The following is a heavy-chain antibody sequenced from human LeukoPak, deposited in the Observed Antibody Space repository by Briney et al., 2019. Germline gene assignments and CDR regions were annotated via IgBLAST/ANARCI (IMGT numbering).Heavy chain of an antibody. CDR2: IYYSGST. Sequence: SETLSLTCTVSGGSISSSSYYWSWIRQPPGKGLEWIGYIYYSGSTNYNPSLKSRVTISVDTSKNQFSLKLSSVTAADTAVYYCARGGGLNYYYYYMDVWGKGTTVTISS. D-gene: IGHD3-16*01. CDR3: ARGGGLNYYYYYMDV. V-gene: IGHV4-61*01. J-gene: IGHJ6*03. CDR1: GGSISSSSYY.